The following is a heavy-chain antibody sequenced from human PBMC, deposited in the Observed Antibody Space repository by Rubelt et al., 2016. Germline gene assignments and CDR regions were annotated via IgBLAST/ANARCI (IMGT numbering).Heavy chain of an antibody. CDR2: IYYSGST. Sequence: QLQLQESGPGLVKPSETLSLTCTVSGGSISSSSYYWSWIRQPPGKGLEWIGYIYYSGSTNYNPSLKCRVTISVHTSKNQFSLKLSSVTAADTAVYYCATQTGHWPFDYWGQGTLVTVSS. CDR3: ATQTGHWPFDY. J-gene: IGHJ4*02. CDR1: GGSISSSSYY. D-gene: IGHD1-1*01. V-gene: IGHV4-61*01.